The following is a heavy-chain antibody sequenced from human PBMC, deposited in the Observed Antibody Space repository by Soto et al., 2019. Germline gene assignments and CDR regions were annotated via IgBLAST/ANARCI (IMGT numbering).Heavy chain of an antibody. V-gene: IGHV6-1*01. Sequence: QVPLQQSGPGLVKPSQTLSLTCAISGDSVSSNSTAWNWIRQSPSRGLEWLGRTYYNSKWYTDYAACVLRRMTINADRSKNHFCLNLNSVTPEDTALYYCAGNYYGSGSYYSSFDYWGQGTLVTVSS. J-gene: IGHJ4*02. CDR1: GDSVSSNSTA. D-gene: IGHD3-10*01. CDR3: AGNYYGSGSYYSSFDY. CDR2: TYYNSKWYT.